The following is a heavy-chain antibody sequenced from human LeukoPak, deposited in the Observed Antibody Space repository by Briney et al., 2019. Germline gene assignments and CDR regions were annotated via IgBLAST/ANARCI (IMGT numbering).Heavy chain of an antibody. CDR2: IWYDGSNK. D-gene: IGHD3-10*01. J-gene: IGHJ4*02. V-gene: IGHV3-33*01. CDR3: ARRGPDYYGSGSYLDY. CDR1: GFTFSSYG. Sequence: ESGGGVVQPGRSLRLSCAASGFTFSSYGMHWVRQAPGKGLEWVAVIWYDGSNKYYADSVKGRFTISRDNSKNTLYLQMNSLRAEDTAVYYCARRGPDYYGSGSYLDYWGQGTLVTVSS.